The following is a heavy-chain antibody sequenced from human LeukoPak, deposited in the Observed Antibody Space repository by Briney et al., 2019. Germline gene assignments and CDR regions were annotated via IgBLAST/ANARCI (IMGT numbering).Heavy chain of an antibody. CDR2: ISSSGSTI. CDR1: GFTFSDYY. J-gene: IGHJ5*02. V-gene: IGHV3-11*01. D-gene: IGHD4-23*01. Sequence: GGSLRLSCAASGFTFSDYYMSWIRQAPGKGLEWVSYISSSGSTIYYADSVKGRFSISRDNSKNTVYLQMNSLRAEDTAVYYCATFSYAGNAGGSAGSWGQGTLVTVSS. CDR3: ATFSYAGNAGGSAGS.